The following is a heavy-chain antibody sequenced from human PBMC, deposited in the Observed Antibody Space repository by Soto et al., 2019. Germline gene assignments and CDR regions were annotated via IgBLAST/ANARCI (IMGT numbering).Heavy chain of an antibody. V-gene: IGHV1-46*01. CDR3: ARVAGYCSSTSCYGYYYYGMDV. Sequence: ASVKVSCKASGYTFTSYYMHWVRQAPGQGLKWMGIINPSGGSTSYAQKFQGRVTMTRDTSTSTVYMELSSLRSEDTAVYYCARVAGYCSSTSCYGYYYYGMDVWGQGTTVTVSS. CDR2: INPSGGST. J-gene: IGHJ6*02. CDR1: GYTFTSYY. D-gene: IGHD2-2*01.